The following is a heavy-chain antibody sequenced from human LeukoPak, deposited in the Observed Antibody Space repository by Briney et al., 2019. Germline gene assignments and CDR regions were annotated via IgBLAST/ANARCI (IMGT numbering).Heavy chain of an antibody. CDR1: GGSISSSSYY. J-gene: IGHJ5*02. D-gene: IGHD3-22*01. CDR2: IYYSGMT. Sequence: PSETLSLTCTVSGGSISSSSYYWGWIRQPPGKGLEWIGSIYYSGMTYYNPSLKSRVTISVDTSKNQFSLKLSSVTAAHTAMYFCARQRGYHYDSTTNRFSDLWGQGTRVTVSS. V-gene: IGHV4-39*01. CDR3: ARQRGYHYDSTTNRFSDL.